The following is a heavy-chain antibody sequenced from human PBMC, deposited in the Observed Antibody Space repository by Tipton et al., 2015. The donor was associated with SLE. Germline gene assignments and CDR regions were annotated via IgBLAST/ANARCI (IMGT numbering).Heavy chain of an antibody. Sequence: TLSLTCSVSGGSISGNNFYWTWIRQTPGKGLEWIGSVKHTGHTYYNPSLKSRVTVSVDTSKSQFSLGVSSVTAADTAVYYCVRELDTFEVWGPGTLVTVSS. CDR3: VRELDTFEV. J-gene: IGHJ3*01. CDR1: GGSISGNNFY. V-gene: IGHV4-39*07. CDR2: VKHTGHT.